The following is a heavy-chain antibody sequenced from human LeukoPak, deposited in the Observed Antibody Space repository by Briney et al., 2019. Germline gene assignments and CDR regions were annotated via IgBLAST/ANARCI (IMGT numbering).Heavy chain of an antibody. CDR1: GGTFSSYA. Sequence: GASVKVSCKASGGTFSSYAIGWVRQAPGQGLEWMGGIIPIFGTANYAQKFQGRVTITADESTSTAYMELSSLRSEDTAVYYCARSTSYGYHYYSAPDAFDIWGQGTMVTVSS. V-gene: IGHV1-69*13. CDR2: IIPIFGTA. J-gene: IGHJ3*02. D-gene: IGHD5-18*01. CDR3: ARSTSYGYHYYSAPDAFDI.